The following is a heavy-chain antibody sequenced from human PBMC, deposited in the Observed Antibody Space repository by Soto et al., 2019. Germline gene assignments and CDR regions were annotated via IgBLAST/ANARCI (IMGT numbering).Heavy chain of an antibody. V-gene: IGHV1-69*01. Sequence: QVQLVQSGAEVKKSGSSVKVSCKASGGTFSSYRINWLRQAPGQGLEWVGGIVPIRRTADYAQKFQGRVTITADESARTSYMELRSLKSQDTAVYYCERDSGAKLSSSWGQGTLVTVSS. J-gene: IGHJ4*02. CDR3: ERDSGAKLSSS. CDR2: IVPIRRTA. D-gene: IGHD6-13*01. CDR1: GGTFSSYR.